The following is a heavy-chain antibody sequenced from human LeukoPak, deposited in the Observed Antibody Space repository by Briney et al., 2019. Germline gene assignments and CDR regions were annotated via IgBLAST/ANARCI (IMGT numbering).Heavy chain of an antibody. V-gene: IGHV3-11*01. D-gene: IGHD2-2*01. CDR2: ISTVENNVI. J-gene: IGHJ4*02. CDR3: ARRYCTLSSCYSDL. Sequence: GGSLRLSCAASGFTFSDYYMSWLRQAPGKGLEWISYISTVENNVIYYADSVRGRFTISRDNAKRSLYLQMASLRVDDTAVYYCARRYCTLSSCYSDLWGQGTLVTVSS. CDR1: GFTFSDYY.